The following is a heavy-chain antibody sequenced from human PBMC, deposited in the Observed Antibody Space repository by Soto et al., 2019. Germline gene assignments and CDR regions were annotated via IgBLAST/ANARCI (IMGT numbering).Heavy chain of an antibody. D-gene: IGHD6-13*01. Sequence: QVQLQESGPGLEKPSQTLSLTCTLSGGSISSGDYCWSWVRQPPGKGLEWIGHIYYSGSTYYNPSLKSRVTISVDTSKNPFSLKLSSVTAADTAVYSCARGRAVGILDYWGQGTLVTVSS. CDR1: GGSISSGDYC. CDR2: IYYSGST. J-gene: IGHJ4*02. CDR3: ARGRAVGILDY. V-gene: IGHV4-30-4*01.